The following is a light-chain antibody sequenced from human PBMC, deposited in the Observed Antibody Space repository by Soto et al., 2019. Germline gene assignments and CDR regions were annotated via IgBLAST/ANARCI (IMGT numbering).Light chain of an antibody. V-gene: IGKV3-20*01. CDR3: QQYASSPPLT. CDR2: GAS. CDR1: QSVGSS. J-gene: IGKJ4*01. Sequence: IVLTQSPGTLSLSPGERATLSCRASQSVGSSLAWYQQKPGQAPRPLIYGASSRATVIPDRFSGSGSGTDFTLTISRLEPEDFAVYYCQQYASSPPLTFGGGTKVDIK.